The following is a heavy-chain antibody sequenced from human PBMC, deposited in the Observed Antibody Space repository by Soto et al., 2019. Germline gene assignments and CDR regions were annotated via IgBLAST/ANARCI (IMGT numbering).Heavy chain of an antibody. J-gene: IGHJ6*02. CDR3: ASARARYRMDV. CDR1: GYTFTSYD. CDR2: MNPNSGNT. Sequence: QVQLVQSGAEGKKPGASVKVSCKASGYTFTSYDINWVRQATGQGLEWMGWMNPNSGNTGYAQNFQGRVTMNRNTSISTAYMELSSLRSEDTAVYYCASARARYRMDVWGQGTTVTFSS. V-gene: IGHV1-8*01.